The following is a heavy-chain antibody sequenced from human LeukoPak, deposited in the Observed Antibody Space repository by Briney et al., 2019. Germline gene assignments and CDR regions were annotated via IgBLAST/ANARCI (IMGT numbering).Heavy chain of an antibody. CDR3: AKEGGYCSGGSCYFRYFDY. Sequence: HPGGSLRLSCAASGFTFSSYAMSWVRQAPGKGLEWVSAISGSGGSTYYAYSVKGRFTISRDNSKNTLYLQMNCLRAEDTAVYYCAKEGGYCSGGSCYFRYFDYWGQGTLVTVSS. J-gene: IGHJ4*02. CDR1: GFTFSSYA. V-gene: IGHV3-23*01. CDR2: ISGSGGST. D-gene: IGHD2-15*01.